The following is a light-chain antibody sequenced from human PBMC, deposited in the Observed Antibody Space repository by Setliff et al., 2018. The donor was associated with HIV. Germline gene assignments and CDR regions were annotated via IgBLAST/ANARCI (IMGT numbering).Light chain of an antibody. CDR3: SSYAHESTRVI. Sequence: QSALTQPASVSGSPGQSITISCTGTSRDVGGYSYVSWYQQHPGKAPKLIIYEVTSRPSGVSNRFSGSKSGNTASLTISGLQAEDEADYYCSSYAHESTRVIFGGGTKVTV. CDR1: SRDVGGYSY. CDR2: EVT. V-gene: IGLV2-14*01. J-gene: IGLJ2*01.